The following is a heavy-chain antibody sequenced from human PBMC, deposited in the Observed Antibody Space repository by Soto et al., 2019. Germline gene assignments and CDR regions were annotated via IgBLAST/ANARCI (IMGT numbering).Heavy chain of an antibody. CDR1: GASINNYY. CDR2: IHNSGTT. V-gene: IGHV4-59*01. Sequence: PSEPLSLTCTVSGASINNYYWAWIRQPPGKGLEWIGYIHNSGTTDYNPSLKSRVTMSVDTSKSQFSLKLSSVTAADTAVYYCARDYGAGSYGIDYWGQGTLVTVSS. J-gene: IGHJ4*02. D-gene: IGHD3-10*01. CDR3: ARDYGAGSYGIDY.